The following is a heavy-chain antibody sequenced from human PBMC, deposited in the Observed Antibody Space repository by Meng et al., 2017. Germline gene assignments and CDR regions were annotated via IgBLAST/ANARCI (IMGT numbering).Heavy chain of an antibody. J-gene: IGHJ4*02. V-gene: IGHV4-4*02. CDR2: IYQTGTT. CDR3: ARRYDGSGYLAH. D-gene: IGHD3-22*01. Sequence: QAQLQESVSGLVKPAGTLSRTCAVSGDSISSSNWWSWVRQPPGKGLEWIGEIYQTGTTGYNPSLKSRATISIDTSKNHFSLKLSSVTAADTAVYYCARRYDGSGYLAHWGLGTLVTVSS. CDR1: GDSISSSNW.